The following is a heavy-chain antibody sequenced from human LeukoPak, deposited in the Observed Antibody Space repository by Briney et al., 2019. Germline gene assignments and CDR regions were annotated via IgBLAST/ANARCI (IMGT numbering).Heavy chain of an antibody. V-gene: IGHV3-23*01. D-gene: IGHD3/OR15-3a*01. J-gene: IGHJ3*01. CDR2: ISRSGGST. Sequence: GGPLRLSCAASGFTFSNYGMSWVRQAPGKGLEWVSSISRSGGSTHYADSVKGRFVISRDTSKNTLHLQMNSLTAGDTAVYYCARKGAGLDAFDLWGQGTVVTVSS. CDR3: ARKGAGLDAFDL. CDR1: GFTFSNYG.